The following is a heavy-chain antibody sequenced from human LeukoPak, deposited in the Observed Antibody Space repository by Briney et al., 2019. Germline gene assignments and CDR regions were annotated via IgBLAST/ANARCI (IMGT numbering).Heavy chain of an antibody. D-gene: IGHD3-16*01. CDR1: GFTFSSYS. CDR2: ISTSSYI. CDR3: ERDTFSPDAFDI. J-gene: IGHJ3*02. Sequence: PGGSLRLSCAASGFTFSSYSMNWVRQAPGKGLEWVSSISTSSYIYSADSVKGRFTISRDNAKNSLYLQMNSLRAEDTAVYYCERDTFSPDAFDIWGQGTMVTVSS. V-gene: IGHV3-21*01.